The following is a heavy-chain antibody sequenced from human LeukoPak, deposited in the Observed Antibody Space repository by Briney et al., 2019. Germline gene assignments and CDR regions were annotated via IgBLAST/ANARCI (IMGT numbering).Heavy chain of an antibody. J-gene: IGHJ1*01. CDR1: GFTSGAFP. Sequence: PGGSLTPPFPASGFTSGAFPINGVARAPAKGREGGPVISYDGSNKYYADSVKGRFTISRDNSKNTLYLQMNSLRAEDTAVYYCARGDYYDSSMGYFQHWGQGTLVTVSS. CDR2: ISYDGSNK. D-gene: IGHD3-22*01. V-gene: IGHV3-30-3*01. CDR3: ARGDYYDSSMGYFQH.